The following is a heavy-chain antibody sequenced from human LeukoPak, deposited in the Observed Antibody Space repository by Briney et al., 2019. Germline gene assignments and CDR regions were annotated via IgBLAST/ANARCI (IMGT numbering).Heavy chain of an antibody. CDR3: AREGYCTNGECYRGNFDY. D-gene: IGHD2-8*01. CDR1: GGSISSYY. Sequence: PSETLSLTCTVSGGSISSYYWSWIRQPPGKGLEWIGYISYSGSTNYNPSLKSRVTISGDTSKNQFSLKLSSVTAADTAVYYCAREGYCTNGECYRGNFDYWGQGTLVTVSP. CDR2: ISYSGST. V-gene: IGHV4-59*01. J-gene: IGHJ4*02.